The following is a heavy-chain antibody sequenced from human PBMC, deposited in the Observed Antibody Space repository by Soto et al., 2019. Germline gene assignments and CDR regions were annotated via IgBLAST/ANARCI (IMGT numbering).Heavy chain of an antibody. D-gene: IGHD3-3*01. Sequence: GGSLRLSCVASGFTLSSYAMSWVRQAPGKGLEWVSAVSGTGGYIYSADSVKGRFIISRDNSKNTLYLQMNSLRVEDTAVYYCAKDPYNDFWSGYYYFDYWGQGTLVTVSS. J-gene: IGHJ4*02. V-gene: IGHV3-23*01. CDR3: AKDPYNDFWSGYYYFDY. CDR1: GFTLSSYA. CDR2: VSGTGGYI.